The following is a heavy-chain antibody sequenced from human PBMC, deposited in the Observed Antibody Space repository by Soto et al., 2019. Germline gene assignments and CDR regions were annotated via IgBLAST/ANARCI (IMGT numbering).Heavy chain of an antibody. V-gene: IGHV3-66*01. CDR3: ARGEGSGSNALGH. Sequence: VLLEESGGGFVQPGGSLRLSCAASGFTVSNNYMTWVRQAPGKGLEWVAVIQDGDSISYADSVSDRFTISRDNSKNTVFLEMNNLRPEDTAVYFCARGEGSGSNALGHWGQGTLVTVSS. D-gene: IGHD3-16*01. J-gene: IGHJ4*02. CDR1: GFTVSNNY. CDR2: IQDGDSI.